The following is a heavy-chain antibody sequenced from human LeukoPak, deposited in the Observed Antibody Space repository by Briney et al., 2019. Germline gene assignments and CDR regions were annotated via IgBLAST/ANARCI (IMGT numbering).Heavy chain of an antibody. CDR1: GGSINNGGFY. J-gene: IGHJ4*02. CDR2: VYFTGSA. Sequence: KSSETLSLTCTVSGGSINNGGFYWTWIRQHPGEGLEWIGCVYFTGSAYYNPSLKSRVTISVDTSKNQFSLKLSSVTAADTAVYYCARSRRQWLVGYFDYWGQGTLVTVSS. D-gene: IGHD6-19*01. CDR3: ARSRRQWLVGYFDY. V-gene: IGHV4-61*08.